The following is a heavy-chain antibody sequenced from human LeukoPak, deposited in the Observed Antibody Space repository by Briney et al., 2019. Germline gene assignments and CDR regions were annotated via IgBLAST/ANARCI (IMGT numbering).Heavy chain of an antibody. J-gene: IGHJ3*02. Sequence: PGGSLRLSCAASGFTFSSYGMHWVRQAPGKGLEWVALISYDGSDKYYADSVKGRFTFSRDNSKNTLYLQMNSVRAEDTAVYYCAGGRDEGAFDIWGQGTMVTVSS. CDR1: GFTFSSYG. D-gene: IGHD5-24*01. V-gene: IGHV3-30*03. CDR3: AGGRDEGAFDI. CDR2: ISYDGSDK.